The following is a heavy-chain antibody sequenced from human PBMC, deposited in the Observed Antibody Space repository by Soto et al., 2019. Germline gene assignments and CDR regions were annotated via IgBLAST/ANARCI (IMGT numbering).Heavy chain of an antibody. D-gene: IGHD2-8*02. J-gene: IGHJ5*02. CDR2: ISYDGSNK. V-gene: IGHV3-30-3*01. Sequence: LRLSCAASGFTFSSYAMHWVRQAPGKGLEWVAVISYDGSNKYYADSVKGRFTISRDNSKNSLYLQMNSLRAEDTAVYYCARDRIGTGSNWFDPWGQGTLVTVSS. CDR3: ARDRIGTGSNWFDP. CDR1: GFTFSSYA.